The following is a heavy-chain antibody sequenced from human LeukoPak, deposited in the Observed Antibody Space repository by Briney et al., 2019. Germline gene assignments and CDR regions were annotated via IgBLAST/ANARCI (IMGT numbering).Heavy chain of an antibody. V-gene: IGHV4-4*07. CDR3: ARDVVAAVGSFDY. J-gene: IGHJ4*02. Sequence: SETLSLTCTVSGGSISSYYWSWIRQPAGKGLESIGHISTSGSTNYNPSLKSRVTMSVDTSKNQFSLKLSSVTAADTAVYYCARDVVAAVGSFDYWGQGTQVTVSS. D-gene: IGHD2-2*01. CDR2: ISTSGST. CDR1: GGSISSYY.